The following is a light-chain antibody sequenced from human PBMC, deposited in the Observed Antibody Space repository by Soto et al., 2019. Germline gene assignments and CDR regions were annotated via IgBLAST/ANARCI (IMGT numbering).Light chain of an antibody. J-gene: IGLJ2*01. CDR2: DVS. CDR1: SSDVGGYKY. Sequence: QSALTQPASVSGSPGQSITISCTGTSSDVGGYKYVSWYQQHPGKAPKLMIYDVSNRPSGVSNRFSGSKSGNTASLTISGLQAEDEADYYCSSYTSSSTDVLFGGGTKLTVL. CDR3: SSYTSSSTDVL. V-gene: IGLV2-14*01.